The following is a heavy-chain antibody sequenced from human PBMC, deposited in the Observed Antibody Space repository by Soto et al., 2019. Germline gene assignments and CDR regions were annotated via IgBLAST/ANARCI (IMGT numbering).Heavy chain of an antibody. CDR1: GYTFTGYY. D-gene: IGHD3-10*01. V-gene: IGHV1-2*04. CDR3: ARVIAYYGSGSSSEHHSFDY. J-gene: IGHJ4*02. Sequence: ASVKVSCKASGYTFTGYYMHWVRQAPGQGLEWMGWINPNSGGTNYAQKFQGWVTMTRDTSISTAYMELSRLRSDDTAVYYCARVIAYYGSGSSSEHHSFDYWGQGSLVTVS. CDR2: INPNSGGT.